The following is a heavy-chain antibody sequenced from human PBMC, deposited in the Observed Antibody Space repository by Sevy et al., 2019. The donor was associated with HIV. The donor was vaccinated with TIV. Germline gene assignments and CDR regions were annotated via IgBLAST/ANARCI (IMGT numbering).Heavy chain of an antibody. D-gene: IGHD3-22*01. CDR3: AKDTAPHYYDSSGQYYYYYGMDV. CDR2: ISWNSGSI. V-gene: IGHV3-9*01. CDR1: GFTFDDYA. Sequence: GGSLRLSCAASGFTFDDYAMLWVRQAPGKGLEWVSGISWNSGSIGYADSVKGRFTISRDNAKNSLYLQMNSLRAEDTALYYCAKDTAPHYYDSSGQYYYYYGMDVWGQGTTVTVSS. J-gene: IGHJ6*02.